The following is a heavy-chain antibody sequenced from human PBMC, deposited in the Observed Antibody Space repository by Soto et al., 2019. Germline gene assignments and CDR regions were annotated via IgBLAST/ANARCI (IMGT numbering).Heavy chain of an antibody. D-gene: IGHD2-2*01. CDR1: GYTFTSYG. CDR2: ISAYNGNT. CDR3: ARGDRGVVVPAAIPIDY. V-gene: IGHV1-18*01. Sequence: ASVKVSCKASGYTFTSYGISWVRQAPGQGLEWMGWISAYNGNTNYAQKLQGRVTMTTDTSTSTAYMELRSLRSDDTAVYYCARGDRGVVVPAAIPIDYSGQGTLVTVSS. J-gene: IGHJ4*02.